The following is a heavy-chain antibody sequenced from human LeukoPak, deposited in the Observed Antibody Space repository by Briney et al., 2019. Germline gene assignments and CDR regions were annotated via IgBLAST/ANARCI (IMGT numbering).Heavy chain of an antibody. Sequence: GGSLRLSCAASGFTFRNYAMRWVRQAPGKGLEWVSAISGSGGTTYYADSVKGRFTISRDNSKNTMYLQMKSLRAEDTAVYYCARDRSYSSGWYLIAYYFDYWGQGTLVTVSS. CDR2: ISGSGGTT. J-gene: IGHJ4*02. V-gene: IGHV3-23*01. D-gene: IGHD6-19*01. CDR3: ARDRSYSSGWYLIAYYFDY. CDR1: GFTFRNYA.